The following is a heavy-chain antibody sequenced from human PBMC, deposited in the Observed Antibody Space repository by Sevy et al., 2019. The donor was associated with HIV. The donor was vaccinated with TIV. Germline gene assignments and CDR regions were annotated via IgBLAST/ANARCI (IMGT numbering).Heavy chain of an antibody. Sequence: GGSLRLSCAASGFTFTSYGIHWVRQAPGKGLECVAKISFDEKYKYYAESVKGRFTISRDISKNTVYLQMNSLRAEDTAVYYCARWRYYYDSSGAQPAVYFDYWGQGTLVTVSS. D-gene: IGHD3-22*01. V-gene: IGHV3-30*03. CDR3: ARWRYYYDSSGAQPAVYFDY. CDR2: ISFDEKYK. J-gene: IGHJ4*02. CDR1: GFTFTSYG.